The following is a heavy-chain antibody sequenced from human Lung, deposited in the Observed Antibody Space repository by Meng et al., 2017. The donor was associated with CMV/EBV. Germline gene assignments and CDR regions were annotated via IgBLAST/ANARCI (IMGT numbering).Heavy chain of an antibody. V-gene: IGHV3-7*01. CDR3: ARSSGDH. Sequence: ESLKISCVASGFTFSSYWMTWVRQAPGKGLEWVGNIKRDGSEKNYVGSVEGRFTISRDNTKNSLYLQMTGLRVEDTAVYYCARSSGDHWGQGTPVTVSS. CDR2: IKRDGSEK. CDR1: GFTFSSYW. J-gene: IGHJ4*02. D-gene: IGHD3-10*01.